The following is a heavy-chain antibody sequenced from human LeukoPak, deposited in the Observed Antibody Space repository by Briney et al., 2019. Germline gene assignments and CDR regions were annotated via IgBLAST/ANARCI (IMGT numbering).Heavy chain of an antibody. Sequence: GGSLRLSCAASGFTFSSYWMSWVRQAPGKGLEWVANIKQDGSEKYYVDSVKGRFTISRDNAKNSLYLQMDSLRAEDTAVYYCARARVAKNYSFDYWGQGTLVTVSS. D-gene: IGHD5-12*01. CDR1: GFTFSSYW. V-gene: IGHV3-7*01. CDR3: ARARVAKNYSFDY. CDR2: IKQDGSEK. J-gene: IGHJ4*02.